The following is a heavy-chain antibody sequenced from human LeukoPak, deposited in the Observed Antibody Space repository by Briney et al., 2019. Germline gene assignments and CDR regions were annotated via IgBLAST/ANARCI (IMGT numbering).Heavy chain of an antibody. CDR1: GFTFSSYA. D-gene: IGHD6-13*01. Sequence: GGSLRLSCAASGFTFSSYAMSWVRQAPGKGLEWVSAESGSGGSTYYADSVKGRFTISRDNSKNTLYLQMNSLRAEDTAVYYCAKSMRIAAAGTGVDYWGQGTLVTVSS. CDR3: AKSMRIAAAGTGVDY. J-gene: IGHJ4*02. CDR2: ESGSGGST. V-gene: IGHV3-23*01.